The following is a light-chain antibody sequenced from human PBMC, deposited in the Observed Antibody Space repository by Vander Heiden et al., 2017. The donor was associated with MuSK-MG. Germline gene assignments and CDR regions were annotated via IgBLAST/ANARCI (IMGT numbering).Light chain of an antibody. V-gene: IGKV1-9*01. J-gene: IGKJ3*01. Sequence: IQLTQSPSFLSASVGDRVTITCRASQGITSYLAWYQQKPGKAPKLLIYAASTLQGGVPSRFSGSGSGTEFTLTISSLQPEDFATYYCQQVHTYPITFGPGTKVDIK. CDR2: AAS. CDR1: QGITSY. CDR3: QQVHTYPIT.